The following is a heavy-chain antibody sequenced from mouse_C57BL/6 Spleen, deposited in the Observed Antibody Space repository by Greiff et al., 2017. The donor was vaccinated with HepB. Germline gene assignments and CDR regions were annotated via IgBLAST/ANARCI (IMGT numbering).Heavy chain of an antibody. CDR1: GYSFTSYY. J-gene: IGHJ4*01. D-gene: IGHD4-1*01. V-gene: IGHV1-66*01. Sequence: VQLQQSGPELVKPGASVKISCKASGYSFTSYYIHWVKQRPGQGLEWIGWIYPGSGNTKYNEKFKGKATLTADTSSSTAYMQLSSLTSEDSAVYYCARWEGYAMDYWGQGTSVTVSS. CDR3: ARWEGYAMDY. CDR2: IYPGSGNT.